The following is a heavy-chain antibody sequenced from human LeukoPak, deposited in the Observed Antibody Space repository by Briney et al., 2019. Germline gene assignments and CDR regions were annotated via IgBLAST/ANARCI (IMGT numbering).Heavy chain of an antibody. Sequence: GGSLRLSCEGSGFTVRSSYMSWVRQAPGKGLEWVAVIYRGGATYYADSLKGRFTISRDNSKNTLYLQMNSLRLNDTAKYYCARDPSTAPYSANWAANYFDPWGQGTLVTVSS. D-gene: IGHD1-1*01. CDR3: ARDPSTAPYSANWAANYFDP. CDR2: IYRGGAT. J-gene: IGHJ5*02. V-gene: IGHV3-53*05. CDR1: GFTVRSSY.